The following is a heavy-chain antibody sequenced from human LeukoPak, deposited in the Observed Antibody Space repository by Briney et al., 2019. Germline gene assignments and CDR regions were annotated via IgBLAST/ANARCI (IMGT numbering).Heavy chain of an antibody. CDR2: IYYSGST. CDR3: ARGLGYCSSTSCYFYWFDP. CDR1: GGSISSGDYY. J-gene: IGHJ5*02. V-gene: IGHV4-30-4*08. Sequence: PSETLSLXCTVSGGSISSGDYYWSWIRQPPGKGLEWIGYIYYSGSTYYNPSLKSRVTISVDTSKNQFSLKLSSVTAADTAVYYCARGLGYCSSTSCYFYWFDPWGQGTLVTVSS. D-gene: IGHD2-2*03.